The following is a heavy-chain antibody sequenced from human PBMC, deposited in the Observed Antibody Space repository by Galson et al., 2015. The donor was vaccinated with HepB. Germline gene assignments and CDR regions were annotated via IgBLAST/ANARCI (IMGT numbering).Heavy chain of an antibody. J-gene: IGHJ6*02. CDR3: ARIRADILTATGSRVYYYGMDV. D-gene: IGHD3-9*01. CDR2: IYYSGST. CDR1: GGSISSYY. V-gene: IGHV4-59*01. Sequence: LTCTVSGGSISSYYWSWIRQPPGKGLEWIGYIYYSGSTNYNPSLKSRVTISVDTSKNQFSLKLSSVTAADTAVYYCARIRADILTATGSRVYYYGMDVWGQGTTVTVSS.